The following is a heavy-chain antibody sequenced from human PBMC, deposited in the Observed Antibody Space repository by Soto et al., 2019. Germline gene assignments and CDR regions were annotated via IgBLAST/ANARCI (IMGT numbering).Heavy chain of an antibody. CDR1: GFTVSSYG. CDR3: KHSSGYFPHFDY. V-gene: IGHV3-33*01. Sequence: HPGGSLRLSCAASGFTVSSYGMHWVRQAPGKGLEWVAVIWYDGSNKYYADSVKDRLTISRDNSKNTLYLQMHSLRAEDTAVYYCKHSSGYFPHFDYWGQGTSVTASS. CDR2: IWYDGSNK. D-gene: IGHD3-22*01. J-gene: IGHJ4*02.